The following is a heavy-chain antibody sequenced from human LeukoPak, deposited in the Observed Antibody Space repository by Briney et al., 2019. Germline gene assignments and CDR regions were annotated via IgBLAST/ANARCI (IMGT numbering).Heavy chain of an antibody. J-gene: IGHJ4*02. CDR3: ASADPRDGYRSDH. V-gene: IGHV4-59*01. D-gene: IGHD5-24*01. Sequence: SETLALTCTVSGGSISSFYWSWTRQSPGKGLEWIGYIYYIGRTNYKPSLMSRVTMSVDTSKNKFSLKLNSVTAADTAIYYCASADPRDGYRSDHWGQGTLVTVSS. CDR1: GGSISSFY. CDR2: IYYIGRT.